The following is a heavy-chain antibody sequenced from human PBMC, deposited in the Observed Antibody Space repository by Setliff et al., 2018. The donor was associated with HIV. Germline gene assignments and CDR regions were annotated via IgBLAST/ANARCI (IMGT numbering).Heavy chain of an antibody. CDR3: ATSRVVVLRFDP. CDR2: IYYSGST. D-gene: IGHD3-22*01. Sequence: PSETLSLTCTVSGGPISSSSYYWGWIRQPPGKGLEWIGSIYYSGSTYYNPSPKSRVTMSVDTSKNQFSLKLYSVTAADTAVYYCATSRVVVLRFDPWGQGTLVTVSS. J-gene: IGHJ5*02. CDR1: GGPISSSSYY. V-gene: IGHV4-39*07.